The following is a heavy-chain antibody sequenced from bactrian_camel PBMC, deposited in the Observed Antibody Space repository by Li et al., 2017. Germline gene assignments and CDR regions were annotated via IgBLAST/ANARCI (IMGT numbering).Heavy chain of an antibody. CDR1: GYTYSYPY. V-gene: IGHV3S1*01. J-gene: IGHJ4*01. D-gene: IGHD2*01. Sequence: QVQLVESGGGSVQSGGSLRLSCVLSGYTYSYPYMGWFRQVPGKEREGVAIIRAGTWTTYYGDSVKGRFTISQDSAKNTVYLQLNSLKTEDMAMYYCATEGPPCGTRQWEPGTQVTVS. CDR2: IRAGTWTT.